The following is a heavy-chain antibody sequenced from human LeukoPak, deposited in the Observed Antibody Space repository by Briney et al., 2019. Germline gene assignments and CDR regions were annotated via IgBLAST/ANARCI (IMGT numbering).Heavy chain of an antibody. V-gene: IGHV1-8*03. CDR2: MNPNSGNT. CDR1: GYTFTSYD. Sequence: ASVKVSCKASGYTFTSYDINWVRQATGQGLEWMGWMNPNSGNTGYAQKFQGRVTITRNTSISTAYMELSSLRSEDTAVYYCARGVYYGSGSYYYYYYMDVWGKGTTVTVS. CDR3: ARGVYYGSGSYYYYYYMDV. D-gene: IGHD3-10*01. J-gene: IGHJ6*03.